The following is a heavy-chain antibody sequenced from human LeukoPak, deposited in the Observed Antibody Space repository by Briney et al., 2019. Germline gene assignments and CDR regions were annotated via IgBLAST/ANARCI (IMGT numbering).Heavy chain of an antibody. CDR1: GYTFTSYA. Sequence: ASVKVSCKVSGYTFTSYAMHWVRQAPGQRLEWMGWINAGNGSTKYSQKFQGRVTITRDTSASTAYMELSSLRSEDTAVYYCASGYYYDSSGYYPNWFDPWGQGTLVTVSS. CDR3: ASGYYYDSSGYYPNWFDP. D-gene: IGHD3-22*01. V-gene: IGHV1-3*01. J-gene: IGHJ5*02. CDR2: INAGNGST.